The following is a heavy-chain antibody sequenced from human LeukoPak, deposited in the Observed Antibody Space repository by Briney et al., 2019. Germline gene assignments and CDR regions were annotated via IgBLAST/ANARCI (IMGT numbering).Heavy chain of an antibody. D-gene: IGHD2-15*01. Sequence: GGSLRLSCAASGFTFRSYWMSWVRQAPGKGLEWVANIKQDGSEKYYVDSVKGRFTISRDNAQNSLYLQMNSLRAEDTAVYYCANRLLLLFDYYMDVWGKGTTVTVSS. J-gene: IGHJ6*03. CDR3: ANRLLLLFDYYMDV. CDR1: GFTFRSYW. V-gene: IGHV3-7*03. CDR2: IKQDGSEK.